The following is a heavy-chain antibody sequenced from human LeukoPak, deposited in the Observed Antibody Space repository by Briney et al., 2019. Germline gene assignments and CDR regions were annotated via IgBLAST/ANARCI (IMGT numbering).Heavy chain of an antibody. CDR2: IYYSGST. CDR1: GGSISSYY. CDR3: ARGTPLGYDFWSGYSSLYYYMDV. J-gene: IGHJ6*03. D-gene: IGHD3-3*01. Sequence: KASETLSLTCTVSGGSISSYYWSWIRQPPGKGLEWIGYIYYSGSTNYNPSLKSRVTISVDTSKNQFSLKLSSVTAADTAVYYCARGTPLGYDFWSGYSSLYYYMDVWGKGTTVTVSS. V-gene: IGHV4-59*01.